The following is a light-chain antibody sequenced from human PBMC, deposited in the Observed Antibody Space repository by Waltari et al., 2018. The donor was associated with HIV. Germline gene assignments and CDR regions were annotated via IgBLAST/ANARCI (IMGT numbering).Light chain of an antibody. J-gene: IGLJ3*02. Sequence: QSVLTQPPSVSAAPGQKXTIXCXGXXSNXGNNYVSXYQQLPGTAPKLLIYDNNKRPSGIPDRFSGSKSGTSATLGITGLQTGDXAXYYCGTXDSSLXAGFWVFGGGTKLXXL. CDR2: DNN. CDR3: GTXDSSLXAGFWV. CDR1: XSNXGNNY. V-gene: IGLV1-51*01.